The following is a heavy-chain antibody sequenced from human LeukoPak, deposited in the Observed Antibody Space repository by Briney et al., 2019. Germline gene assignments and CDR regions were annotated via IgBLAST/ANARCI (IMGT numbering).Heavy chain of an antibody. V-gene: IGHV1-69*06. Sequence: SVKVSCKASGGTFSSYAISWVRQAPGQGLEWMGGIIPIFGTANYAQKFQGRVTITADKSTSTAYMELSSLRSEDTAVYYRARDLGGYDFWSGYSISWGYFDYWGQGTLVTVSS. J-gene: IGHJ4*02. CDR3: ARDLGGYDFWSGYSISWGYFDY. CDR2: IIPIFGTA. CDR1: GGTFSSYA. D-gene: IGHD3-3*01.